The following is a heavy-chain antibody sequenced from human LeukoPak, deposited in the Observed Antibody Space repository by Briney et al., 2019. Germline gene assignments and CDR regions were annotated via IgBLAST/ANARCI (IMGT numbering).Heavy chain of an antibody. CDR3: ARDHVVVAADSDY. CDR1: GYTFGSYG. CDR2: ISSYNDKT. V-gene: IGHV1-18*01. Sequence: ASVKVSCKTSGYTFGSYGISWVRQAPGQGLERMGWISSYNDKTKYAQKFQGRVTMTTDTSTSTAYMELRSLRSDDTAVYYCARDHVVVAADSDYWGQGTLVTVSS. D-gene: IGHD2-15*01. J-gene: IGHJ4*02.